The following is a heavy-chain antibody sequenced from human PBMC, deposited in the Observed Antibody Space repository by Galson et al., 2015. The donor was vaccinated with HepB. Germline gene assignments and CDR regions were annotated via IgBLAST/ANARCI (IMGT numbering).Heavy chain of an antibody. D-gene: IGHD5-18*01. CDR2: INPSGGST. J-gene: IGHJ3*02. CDR3: ARDLTRYTYGFPDAFDI. Sequence: SVKVSCKASGYTFTNYYLHWVRQAPGQGLEWKGIINPSGGSTTYAQTFHGRVTMTRDTSTSTVYMELSSLISEDTAVYFCARDLTRYTYGFPDAFDIWGQGTMVTVSS. CDR1: GYTFTNYY. V-gene: IGHV1-46*01.